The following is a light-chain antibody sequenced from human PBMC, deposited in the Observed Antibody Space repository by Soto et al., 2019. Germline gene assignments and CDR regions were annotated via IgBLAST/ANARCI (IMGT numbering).Light chain of an antibody. CDR3: QQYENLPYT. V-gene: IGKV1-33*01. CDR1: QVINNY. J-gene: IGKJ2*01. CDR2: DIS. Sequence: DIQMTQSASSLSASVGDRVTITCQASQVINNYLNWYQQKPGKAPKLLIYDISTLEIGVPSRFSGSGSGTDFTLTITGLQPEDIATYYCQQYENLPYTFGQGTKLEI.